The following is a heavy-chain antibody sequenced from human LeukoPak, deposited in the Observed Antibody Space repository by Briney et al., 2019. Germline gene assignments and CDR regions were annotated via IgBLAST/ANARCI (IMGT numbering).Heavy chain of an antibody. Sequence: SETLSLTCAVYGGSFGAYYWSWIRQPPGKGLEWIGEINHSGSTNYNPSLKSRVTISVDTSKNQFSLRLGSVTAADTAVYYCARLRQQLGSTLPWGQGTPVTVSS. CDR1: GGSFGAYY. J-gene: IGHJ5*02. D-gene: IGHD6-6*01. V-gene: IGHV4-34*01. CDR3: ARLRQQLGSTLP. CDR2: INHSGST.